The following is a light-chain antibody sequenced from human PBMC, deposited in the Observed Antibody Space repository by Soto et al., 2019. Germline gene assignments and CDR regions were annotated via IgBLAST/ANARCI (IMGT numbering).Light chain of an antibody. CDR1: SSDVGGYNY. CDR2: EVN. V-gene: IGLV2-14*01. J-gene: IGLJ2*01. CDR3: SSYTISSTLV. Sequence: QAVVTQPASVSGSPGQSITISCTGTSSDVGGYNYVSWYQQHPGKAPKLMIYEVNNRPSGVSNRFSGSKSGNTASLTISGLQAEDEADYYCSSYTISSTLVFGGGTQLTVL.